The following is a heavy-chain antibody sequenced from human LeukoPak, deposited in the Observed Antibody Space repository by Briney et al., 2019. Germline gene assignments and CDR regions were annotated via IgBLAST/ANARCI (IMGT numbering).Heavy chain of an antibody. V-gene: IGHV3-23*01. CDR1: GFTFSSYA. CDR3: AKDVGLRYFDWSPLSY. D-gene: IGHD3-9*01. CDR2: ISGSGGST. J-gene: IGHJ4*02. Sequence: GGSPRLSCAASGFTFSSYAMSWVRQAPGKGLEWVSAISGSGGSTYYVDSVKGRFTISRDNSKNTLYLQMNSLRAEDTAVYYCAKDVGLRYFDWSPLSYWGQGTLVTVSS.